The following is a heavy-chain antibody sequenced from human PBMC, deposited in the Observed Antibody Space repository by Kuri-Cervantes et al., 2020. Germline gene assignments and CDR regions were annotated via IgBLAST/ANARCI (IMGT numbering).Heavy chain of an antibody. D-gene: IGHD3-10*01. CDR3: ARLGAGYGSGSYDY. J-gene: IGHJ4*02. Sequence: SQTLSLTCAVYGGSFSGYYCSWIRQPPGKGLEWIGSIYYSGSTYYNPSLKSRVTISVDTSKNQFSLKLSSVTAADTAVYYCARLGAGYGSGSYDYWGQGTLVTVSS. CDR1: GGSFSGYY. CDR2: IYYSGST. V-gene: IGHV4-34*01.